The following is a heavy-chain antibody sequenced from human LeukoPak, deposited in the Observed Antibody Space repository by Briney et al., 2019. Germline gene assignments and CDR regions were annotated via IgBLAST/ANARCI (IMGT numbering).Heavy chain of an antibody. Sequence: SGGSLRLSCAAPGFTFSSYGMHWVRQAPGKGLERVAFIRYDGSNKYYADSGKGRFTISRDNSKNTLHLQMNSLRAEDTAVYYCKNSFDKVVTPYMGCGYWGQGTLVTVSS. CDR2: IRYDGSNK. CDR1: GFTFSSYG. CDR3: KNSFDKVVTPYMGCGY. V-gene: IGHV3-30*02. J-gene: IGHJ4*02. D-gene: IGHD2-21*02.